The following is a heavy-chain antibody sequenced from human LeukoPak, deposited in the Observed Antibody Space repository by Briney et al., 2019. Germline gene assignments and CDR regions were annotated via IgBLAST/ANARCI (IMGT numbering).Heavy chain of an antibody. D-gene: IGHD3-16*01. CDR3: AREEEAGGRNYFDY. Sequence: PGGSLRLSCAASGFTFSSYSMNWVRQAPGKGLESVSSISSSSSYIYYADSVKGRFTISRDNAKNSLYLQMHSLRAEDTAVYYCAREEEAGGRNYFDYWGQGTLVTVSS. J-gene: IGHJ4*02. CDR2: ISSSSSYI. V-gene: IGHV3-21*01. CDR1: GFTFSSYS.